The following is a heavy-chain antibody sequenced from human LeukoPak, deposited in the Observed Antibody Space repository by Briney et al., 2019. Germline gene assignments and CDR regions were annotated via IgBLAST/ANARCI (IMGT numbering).Heavy chain of an antibody. CDR1: GYSISSGYY. D-gene: IGHD3-10*01. J-gene: IGHJ4*02. CDR3: ARGTYYYGSGSAHYFDY. Sequence: SETLSLTCTVSGYSISSGYYWSWIRQPPGKGLEWIGYIYYSGSTNYNPSLKSRVTISVDTSKNQFSLKLSSVTAADTAVYYCARGTYYYGSGSAHYFDYWGQGTLVTVSS. CDR2: IYYSGST. V-gene: IGHV4-61*01.